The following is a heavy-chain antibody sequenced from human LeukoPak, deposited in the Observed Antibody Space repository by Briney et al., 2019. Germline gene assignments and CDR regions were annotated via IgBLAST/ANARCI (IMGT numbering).Heavy chain of an antibody. D-gene: IGHD3-9*01. V-gene: IGHV3-21*01. CDR1: GFTFSSYS. CDR3: ARDGYFDWSYYYYGMDV. CDR2: ISSSSSYI. J-gene: IGHJ6*02. Sequence: GGSLRLSCAASGFTFSSYSMNWVRQAPGKGLEWVSSISSSSSYIYYADSVKGRFTISRDSAKNSLYLQMNSLRAEDTAVYYCARDGYFDWSYYYYGMDVWGQGTTVTVSS.